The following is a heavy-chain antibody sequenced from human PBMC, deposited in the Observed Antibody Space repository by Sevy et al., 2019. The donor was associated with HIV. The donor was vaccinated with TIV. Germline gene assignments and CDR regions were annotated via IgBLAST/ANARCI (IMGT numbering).Heavy chain of an antibody. V-gene: IGHV3-15*07. CDR1: GFTFSNAW. D-gene: IGHD3-10*01. Sequence: GGSLRLSCAASGFTFSNAWMNWVRQAPGKGLEWVGRIKSKSVGGRTDYAATLKGRFTISRDDSKITMYLQMNSLKTDDLAVYYWTTWLFPPLLLWFGELSAWGQGTLVTVSS. J-gene: IGHJ5*02. CDR3: TTWLFPPLLLWFGELSA. CDR2: IKSKSVGGRT.